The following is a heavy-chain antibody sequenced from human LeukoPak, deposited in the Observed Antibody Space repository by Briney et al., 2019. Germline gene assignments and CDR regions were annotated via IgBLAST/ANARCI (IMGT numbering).Heavy chain of an antibody. J-gene: IGHJ4*02. Sequence: GGSLSLSCTASGFTFGDYAMSWVRQAPGKGLEWVGFIRSKAYGGTTEYAASVKGRFTISRDDSKSIAYLQMNSLKTEDTAVYYCTRAPHSSSWYPYFDYWGQGTLVTVSS. CDR3: TRAPHSSSWYPYFDY. D-gene: IGHD6-13*01. V-gene: IGHV3-49*04. CDR1: GFTFGDYA. CDR2: IRSKAYGGTT.